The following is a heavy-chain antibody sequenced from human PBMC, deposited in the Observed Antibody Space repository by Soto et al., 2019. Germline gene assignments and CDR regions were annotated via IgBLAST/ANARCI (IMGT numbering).Heavy chain of an antibody. V-gene: IGHV4-59*01. CDR1: GGSISIYY. CDR2: IYYSGST. CDR3: ARVEGDSSGYYYAAALVY. J-gene: IGHJ4*02. Sequence: SETLSLTCPVAGGSISIYYWSWLRQPPGKGLEWIGYIYYSGSTNYNPSLKSRVTISVDTSKNQFSLKLSSVTAADTAVYYCARVEGDSSGYYYAAALVYWGQGTLVTVSS. D-gene: IGHD3-22*01.